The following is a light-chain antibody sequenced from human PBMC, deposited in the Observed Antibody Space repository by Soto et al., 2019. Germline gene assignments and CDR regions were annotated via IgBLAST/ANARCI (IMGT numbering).Light chain of an antibody. CDR2: DVS. CDR3: LQHNSYPIT. Sequence: DIQMTHSPSTLSASVGDRVTITCRASQSISNWLAWYQQKPGKAPTLLIYDVSRLESGVPSRFSGSGSGTEFTLTISSLQPEDFATYYCLQHNSYPITFGQGTRLEIK. J-gene: IGKJ5*01. CDR1: QSISNW. V-gene: IGKV1-5*01.